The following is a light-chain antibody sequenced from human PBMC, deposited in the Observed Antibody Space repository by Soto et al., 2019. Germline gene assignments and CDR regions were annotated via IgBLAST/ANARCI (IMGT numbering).Light chain of an antibody. J-gene: IGKJ5*01. V-gene: IGKV3-15*01. CDR2: GAS. CDR1: QSVSSN. CDR3: QQRNAWPPIT. Sequence: EIVMTQSPATLSVSPGERATLSCRASQSVSSNLAWYQQKPGQAPRLLIYGASTRATGIPARFSGSGSGTDFTLTINSLEPEDFAVYYCQQRNAWPPITFGQGTRLEI.